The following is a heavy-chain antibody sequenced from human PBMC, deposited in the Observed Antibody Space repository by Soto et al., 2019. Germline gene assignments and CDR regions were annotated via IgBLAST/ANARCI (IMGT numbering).Heavy chain of an antibody. CDR2: IDVSGRT. CDR3: ARDDRDDCIGNFGY. D-gene: IGHD2-21*02. Sequence: SETLSLTCTISGGSPSYYYWTWIRQPPGKGLEWIGNIDVSGRTNYNPSLKSRVTISVDTSSNQFSLKVSSVTAADTAVYYCARDDRDDCIGNFGYWGQGTLVTVSS. J-gene: IGHJ4*02. CDR1: GGSPSYYY. V-gene: IGHV4-59*12.